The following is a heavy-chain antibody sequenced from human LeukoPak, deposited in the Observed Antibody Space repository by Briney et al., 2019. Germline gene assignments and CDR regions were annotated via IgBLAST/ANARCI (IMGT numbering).Heavy chain of an antibody. V-gene: IGHV3-48*04. CDR3: ARPSDILTGPGSFQH. CDR2: ISSSSSTI. J-gene: IGHJ1*01. Sequence: GGSLRLSCAASGFTFSSYSMNWVRQAPGKGLEWVSYISSSSSTIYYADSVKGRFTISRDNAKNSLYLQMNSLRAEDTAVYYCARPSDILTGPGSFQHWGQGTLVTVSS. D-gene: IGHD3-9*01. CDR1: GFTFSSYS.